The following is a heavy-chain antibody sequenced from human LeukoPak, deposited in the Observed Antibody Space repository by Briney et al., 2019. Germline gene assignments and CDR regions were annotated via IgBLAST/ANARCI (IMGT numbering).Heavy chain of an antibody. CDR3: AMKRSSGSYYLGWFDP. CDR1: GYTLTKLS. Sequence: ASVKVSCKVSGYTLTKLSMHWVRQAPGKGLEWMGGFDPEDGETIYAQKFQGRVTMTEDTSTDTAYMELSSLRSEDTAVYYCAMKRSSGSYYLGWFDPWGQGTLVTVSS. V-gene: IGHV1-24*01. D-gene: IGHD1-26*01. CDR2: FDPEDGET. J-gene: IGHJ5*02.